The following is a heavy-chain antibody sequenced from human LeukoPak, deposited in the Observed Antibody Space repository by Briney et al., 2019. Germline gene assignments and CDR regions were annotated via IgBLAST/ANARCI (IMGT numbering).Heavy chain of an antibody. CDR3: AKDGYCSSTSCYKGRSYYYCYMDV. CDR1: GFTFSSYG. J-gene: IGHJ6*03. D-gene: IGHD2-2*02. V-gene: IGHV3-30*02. Sequence: QSGGSLRLSCAASGFTFSSYGMHWVRQAPGKGLEWVAFIRYDGSNKYYADSVKGRFTISRDNSKNTLYLQMNSLRAEDTAVYYCAKDGYCSSTSCYKGRSYYYCYMDVWGKGTTVTVSS. CDR2: IRYDGSNK.